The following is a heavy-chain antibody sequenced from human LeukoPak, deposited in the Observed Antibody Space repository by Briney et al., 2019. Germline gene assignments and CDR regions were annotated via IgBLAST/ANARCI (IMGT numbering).Heavy chain of an antibody. CDR2: IRSKAYGGTT. J-gene: IGHJ6*02. Sequence: GGSLRLSCTASGFTLGDYTMNWVRQAPGKGLEWVGFIRSKAYGGTTEFAASVKGRFIISRDDSKSIAYLQMNSLKAEDTAVYYCTAYDSGDSYGMDVWRQGTTVTVS. V-gene: IGHV3-49*04. CDR1: GFTLGDYT. CDR3: TAYDSGDSYGMDV. D-gene: IGHD4-17*01.